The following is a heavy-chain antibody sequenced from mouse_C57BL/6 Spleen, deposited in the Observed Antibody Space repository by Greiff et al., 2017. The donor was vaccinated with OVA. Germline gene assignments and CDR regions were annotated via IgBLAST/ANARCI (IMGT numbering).Heavy chain of an antibody. Sequence: VKLVESGAALVRPGASVTLSCKASGYTFTDYELHWVKQTPVHGLEWIGSIDPETGGTAYNQKFQGKAILTADKSSSTAYMELRSLTSEDSAVYYCTRGFDYWGQGTTLTVSS. J-gene: IGHJ2*01. V-gene: IGHV1-15*01. CDR2: IDPETGGT. CDR3: TRGFDY. CDR1: GYTFTDYE.